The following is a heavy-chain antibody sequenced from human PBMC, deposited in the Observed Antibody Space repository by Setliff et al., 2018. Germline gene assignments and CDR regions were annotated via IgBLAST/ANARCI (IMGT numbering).Heavy chain of an antibody. CDR3: ARGKTFFGAFIRAFDI. CDR2: IYYSGNT. J-gene: IGHJ3*02. V-gene: IGHV4-59*11. CDR1: GGSIDSHY. Sequence: SETLSLTCSVSGGSIDSHYWSWIRQPPGKGLEWIGSIYYSGNTNYNPSLKSRVTISIDTSKIQFSLKLSSVTAADTAVYHCARGKTFFGAFIRAFDIWGQGRMVTVSS. D-gene: IGHD3-3*01.